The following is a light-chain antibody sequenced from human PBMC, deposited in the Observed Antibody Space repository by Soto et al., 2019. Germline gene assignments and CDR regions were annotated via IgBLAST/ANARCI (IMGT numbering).Light chain of an antibody. V-gene: IGLV1-40*01. J-gene: IGLJ1*01. CDR3: QSYDSSLSGYV. Sequence: QSVLTQPPSVSGAPGQRVTISCTGSSCNIGAGYDVHWYQQRPGTAPKLLIYGNSNRPSGVPDRFSGSKSGTSASLAIAGLQAEDEADYYSQSYDSSLSGYVFGTGTKVTVL. CDR2: GNS. CDR1: SCNIGAGYD.